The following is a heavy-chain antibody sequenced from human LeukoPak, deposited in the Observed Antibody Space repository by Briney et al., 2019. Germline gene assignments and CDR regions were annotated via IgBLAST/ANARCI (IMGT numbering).Heavy chain of an antibody. CDR2: ISSSGSTI. D-gene: IGHD6-19*01. Sequence: GGSLRLSCAASGYIFSNSGMNWVRQAPGKGLEWVSYISSSGSTIYYGDSVKGRFTISRDNAKNSLYLQMNSLRAEDTAVYYCARAHIAVAGTPPMGYWGQGTLVTVSS. J-gene: IGHJ4*02. CDR1: GYIFSNSG. CDR3: ARAHIAVAGTPPMGY. V-gene: IGHV3-48*04.